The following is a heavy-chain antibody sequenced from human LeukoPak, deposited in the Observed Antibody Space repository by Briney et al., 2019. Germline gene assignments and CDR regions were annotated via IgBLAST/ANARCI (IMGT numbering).Heavy chain of an antibody. CDR2: IYYSGST. CDR1: GFTFSGYY. V-gene: IGHV4-59*01. Sequence: PSETLSLTCTASGFTFSGYYWSWIRQAPGKGLEWIGYIYYSGSTNYNPALESGGIISVDTSKYQCSLKLSSVTAADTAVDYCAIGAAATYWGQGTLVTVSS. CDR3: AIGAAATY. D-gene: IGHD6-13*01. J-gene: IGHJ4*02.